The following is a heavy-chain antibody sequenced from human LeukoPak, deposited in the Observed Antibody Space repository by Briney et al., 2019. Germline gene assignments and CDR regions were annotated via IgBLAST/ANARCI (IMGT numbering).Heavy chain of an antibody. CDR2: IYYSGST. J-gene: IGHJ4*02. V-gene: IGHV4-59*01. CDR1: GGSISSYY. D-gene: IGHD4-23*01. CDR3: ARVRWNDSGGKTLYYFDY. Sequence: KSSETLSLTCTVSGGSISSYYWSWIRQPPGKGLEWIGYIYYSGSTNYNPSLKSRVTISVDTSKNQFSLKLSSVTAADTAVYYCARVRWNDSGGKTLYYFDYWGQGTLVTVSS.